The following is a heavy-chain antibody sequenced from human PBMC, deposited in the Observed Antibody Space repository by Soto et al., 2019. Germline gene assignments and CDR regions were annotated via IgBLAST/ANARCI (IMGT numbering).Heavy chain of an antibody. CDR2: VSIGGST. CDR1: GFTFSSYA. D-gene: IGHD2-15*01. CDR3: AKRRGAGGHFDY. V-gene: IGHV3-23*01. J-gene: IGHJ4*02. Sequence: PGGSLRRSCAASGFTFSSYAMGRVRQGPVKGLEWVAVVSIGGSTHYADSVRGRFTISRDNSKNTLSLQMNSLTAEDTAVYFCAKRRGAGGHFDYWGQGALVTVSS.